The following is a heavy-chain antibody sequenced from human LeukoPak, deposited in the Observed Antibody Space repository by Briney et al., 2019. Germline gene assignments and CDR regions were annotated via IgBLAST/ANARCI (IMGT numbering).Heavy chain of an antibody. CDR3: ARAGYSGYDFRGAFDY. CDR1: GFTFSSYA. J-gene: IGHJ4*02. Sequence: GGSLRLSCAASGFTFSSYAMSWVRQAPGKGLEWVSAISGSGGSTYYADSVKGRFTISRDNSKNTLYLQMNSLRAEDTAVYYCARAGYSGYDFRGAFDYWGQGTLVTVSS. CDR2: ISGSGGST. V-gene: IGHV3-23*01. D-gene: IGHD5-12*01.